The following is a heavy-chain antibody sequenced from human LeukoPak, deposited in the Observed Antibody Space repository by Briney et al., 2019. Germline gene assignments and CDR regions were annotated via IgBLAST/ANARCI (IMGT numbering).Heavy chain of an antibody. D-gene: IGHD3-22*01. CDR1: GYTFTSYD. Sequence: GASVKVSCKASGYTFTSYDINWVRQAPGQGLEWMGWMNPNSGNTGYAQKFQGRVTMTRNTSISTAYMELSSLRSEDTAVYYCASKVGDSSGYYVYYYYGMDVWGQGTTVTVSS. J-gene: IGHJ6*02. CDR3: ASKVGDSSGYYVYYYYGMDV. CDR2: MNPNSGNT. V-gene: IGHV1-8*01.